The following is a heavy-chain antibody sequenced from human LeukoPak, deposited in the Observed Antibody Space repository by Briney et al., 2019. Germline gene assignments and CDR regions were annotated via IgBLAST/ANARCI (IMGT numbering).Heavy chain of an antibody. D-gene: IGHD4-17*01. CDR1: GGSISSGGYS. Sequence: TSQTLSLTCAVSGGSISSGGYSWSWIRQPPGKGLEWIGYMYRGGSTYYNPSLKSRVTISVDRSKNQFSLKLSSVTAADTAVYYCASTNDFGDYMGAWGQGTLVTVSS. CDR3: ASTNDFGDYMGA. V-gene: IGHV4-30-2*01. CDR2: MYRGGST. J-gene: IGHJ5*02.